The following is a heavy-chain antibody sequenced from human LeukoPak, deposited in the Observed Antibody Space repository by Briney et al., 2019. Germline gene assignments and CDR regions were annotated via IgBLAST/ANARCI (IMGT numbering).Heavy chain of an antibody. Sequence: SETLSLTCAVYGGSFSGYYWSWIRQPPGKGLEWIGEINHSGSTNYNPSLKSRVTISVDTTKNQFSLKLSSVTAADTAVYYCARSEYYDFWSGFNWFDPWGQGTLVTVSS. J-gene: IGHJ5*02. V-gene: IGHV4-34*01. CDR2: INHSGST. CDR1: GGSFSGYY. CDR3: ARSEYYDFWSGFNWFDP. D-gene: IGHD3-3*01.